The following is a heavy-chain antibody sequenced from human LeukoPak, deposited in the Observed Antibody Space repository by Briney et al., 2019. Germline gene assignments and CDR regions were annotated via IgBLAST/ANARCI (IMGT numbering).Heavy chain of an antibody. D-gene: IGHD3-22*01. CDR2: IYYRGST. Sequence: PSETLSLTCTVSGGSISSYYWSWIRQPPGKGLEWVGYIYYRGSTNYNPSLKSRVTISVDTSKNQFSLKLSSVTAADTAVYYCARRATYYDSSGYYYPAAFDIWGQGTMVTVSS. J-gene: IGHJ3*02. V-gene: IGHV4-59*08. CDR1: GGSISSYY. CDR3: ARRATYYDSSGYYYPAAFDI.